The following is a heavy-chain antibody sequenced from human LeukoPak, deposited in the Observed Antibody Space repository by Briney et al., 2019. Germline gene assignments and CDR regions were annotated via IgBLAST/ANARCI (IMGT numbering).Heavy chain of an antibody. V-gene: IGHV3-30*18. Sequence: PGGSLRLSCAASGFTFSSYGMHWVRQAPGMGLEWVAVISYDGSNKYYADSVKGRFTISRNNSKNTLDLQMNSLRAEDTAVYYCAKHCNYYFEYFDYWGQGTLVTVSS. CDR3: AKHCNYYFEYFDY. CDR2: ISYDGSNK. J-gene: IGHJ4*02. CDR1: GFTFSSYG. D-gene: IGHD2/OR15-2a*01.